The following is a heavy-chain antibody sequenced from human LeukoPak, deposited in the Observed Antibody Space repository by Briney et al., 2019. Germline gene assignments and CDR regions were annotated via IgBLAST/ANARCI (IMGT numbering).Heavy chain of an antibody. D-gene: IGHD4-23*01. CDR3: ARAPFYGSNSQGAFDI. V-gene: IGHV4-59*01. CDR2: ISYSGNT. J-gene: IGHJ3*02. CDR1: GGSIRSYY. Sequence: SETLSLTGTVSGGSIRSYYWSWIRQPPGKGLEWIGYISYSGNTYYNPSLRSRLTISLDTSNNQFSLRLTSVTAPRTAVYYSARAPFYGSNSQGAFDIWGQGSMVSVFS.